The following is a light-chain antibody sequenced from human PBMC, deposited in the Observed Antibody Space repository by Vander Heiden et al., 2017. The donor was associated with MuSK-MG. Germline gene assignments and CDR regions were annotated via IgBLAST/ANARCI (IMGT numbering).Light chain of an antibody. Sequence: SALTQPASVSGSPGQSITISCTGTLSDVGAYNFVTWYQQQTGKAHQLIINDVSKRPSGISNRFSVSKSGNTATLTISGRQAEDEGDYYCASDSTSHAWVFGGGTKVTVL. CDR1: LSDVGAYNF. J-gene: IGLJ3*02. V-gene: IGLV2-14*03. CDR3: ASDSTSHAWV. CDR2: DVS.